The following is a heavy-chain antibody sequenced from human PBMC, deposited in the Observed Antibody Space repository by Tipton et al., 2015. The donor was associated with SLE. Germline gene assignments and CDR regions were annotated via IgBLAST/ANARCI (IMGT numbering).Heavy chain of an antibody. CDR3: AREDLQAY. V-gene: IGHV4-38-2*02. J-gene: IGHJ1*01. CDR1: GYSMSNAYY. CDR2: IFHSGST. Sequence: TLSLTCTVSGYSMSNAYYWGWIRQPPGKGLEWIGSIFHSGSTYFNPSLKSRVTISVDTSKTQFSLKLSSVTAADTAVYYCAREDLQAYWGQGTLVTVSS.